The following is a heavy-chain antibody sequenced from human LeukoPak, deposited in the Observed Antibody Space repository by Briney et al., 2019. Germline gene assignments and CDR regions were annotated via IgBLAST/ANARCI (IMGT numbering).Heavy chain of an antibody. D-gene: IGHD5-12*01. J-gene: IGHJ4*02. CDR3: ARVGNDIVATIWDFYFDY. Sequence: PGGSLRLSCAASGFTVSSNYMSWVRQAPGKGPEWVSGINWIGGSTAYADSVKSRFTISRDNAKNSLYLQMNSLRAEDTALYYCARVGNDIVATIWDFYFDYWGQGTLVTVSS. CDR1: GFTVSSNY. V-gene: IGHV3-20*04. CDR2: INWIGGST.